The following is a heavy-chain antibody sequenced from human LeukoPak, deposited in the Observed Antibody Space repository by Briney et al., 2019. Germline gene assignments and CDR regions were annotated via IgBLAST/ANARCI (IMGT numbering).Heavy chain of an antibody. CDR3: ARGELSTFRFISRRY. V-gene: IGHV4-34*01. CDR2: INHSGST. CDR1: GGSFSGYY. J-gene: IGHJ4*02. Sequence: SETLSLTCAVYGGSFSGYYWSWIRQPPGKGLEWIGEINHSGSTNYNPSLKSRVTISVDTSKSQFSLKLSSVTAADTAVYYCARGELSTFRFISRRYWGEGPLVTVSS. D-gene: IGHD1-7*01.